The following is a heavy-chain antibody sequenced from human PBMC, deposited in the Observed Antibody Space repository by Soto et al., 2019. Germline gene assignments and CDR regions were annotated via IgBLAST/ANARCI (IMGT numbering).Heavy chain of an antibody. CDR3: ARHPDMGAEYYYYGMDV. D-gene: IGHD1-26*01. Sequence: SATLSLTCTVSGGSISSSSYYWGWIRQPPGKGLEWIGSIYYSGSTYYNPSLKSRVTISVDTSKNQFSLKLSSVTAADTAVYYCARHPDMGAEYYYYGMDVWGQGTTVTVSS. J-gene: IGHJ6*02. V-gene: IGHV4-39*01. CDR2: IYYSGST. CDR1: GGSISSSSYY.